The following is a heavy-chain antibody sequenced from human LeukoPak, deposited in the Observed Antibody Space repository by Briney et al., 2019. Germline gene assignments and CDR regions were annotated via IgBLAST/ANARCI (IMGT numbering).Heavy chain of an antibody. CDR2: ISAYNGNT. J-gene: IGHJ6*03. CDR1: GYTFTIYG. V-gene: IGHV1-18*01. D-gene: IGHD3-3*02. Sequence: ASVKFSCKASGYTFTIYGISWVRQAPGQGLEWMGWISAYNGNTNYAQKLQGRVTMTTETSTSTPYMELRSLRSEDTAVYYCARDAHFWSGPSLDYYYYYMDVWGKGTTVTVSS. CDR3: ARDAHFWSGPSLDYYYYYMDV.